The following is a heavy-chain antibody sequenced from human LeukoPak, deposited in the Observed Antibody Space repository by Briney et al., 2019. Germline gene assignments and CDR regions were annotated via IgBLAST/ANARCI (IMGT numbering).Heavy chain of an antibody. CDR2: INTGGSTT. CDR3: SRDLRGRDDY. D-gene: IGHD5-24*01. Sequence: GGSLRLSCAASGFTFSSYWMHWVRQAPGKGLVWVSRINTGGSTTDYADSVKGRFTISRDNAKNTLYLQMNSLRAEDTAVYYCSRDLRGRDDYWGQGTLVIVSS. CDR1: GFTFSSYW. J-gene: IGHJ4*02. V-gene: IGHV3-74*01.